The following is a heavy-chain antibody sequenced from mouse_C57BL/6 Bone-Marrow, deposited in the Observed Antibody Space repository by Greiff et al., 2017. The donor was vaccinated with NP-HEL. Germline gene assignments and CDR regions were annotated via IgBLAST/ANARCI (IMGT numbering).Heavy chain of an antibody. CDR1: GFSLTSYG. Sequence: QVQLQQSGPGLVQPSQSLSITCTVSGFSLTSYGVHWVRQSPGKGLELLGVIWRGGSTDYNAAFMSRLSITKDNSKSQVFFKMNSLQADDTAIYYCAKSYDGYYEAWFAYWGQGTLVTVSA. CDR2: IWRGGST. V-gene: IGHV2-5*01. J-gene: IGHJ3*01. CDR3: AKSYDGYYEAWFAY. D-gene: IGHD2-3*01.